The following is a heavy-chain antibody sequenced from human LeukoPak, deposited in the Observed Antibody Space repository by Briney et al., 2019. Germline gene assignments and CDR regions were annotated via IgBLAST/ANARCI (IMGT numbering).Heavy chain of an antibody. CDR2: ISYDGSNK. D-gene: IGHD2-8*02. CDR1: GFTFSSYG. J-gene: IGHJ4*02. Sequence: GGSLRLSCAASGFTFSSYGMNWVRQAPGKGLEWVAVISYDGSNKYYADSVKGRFTISRDNSKNTLDLQMNSLRVEDTAVYYCARETGGYFDYWGQGTLVTVSS. V-gene: IGHV3-30*03. CDR3: ARETGGYFDY.